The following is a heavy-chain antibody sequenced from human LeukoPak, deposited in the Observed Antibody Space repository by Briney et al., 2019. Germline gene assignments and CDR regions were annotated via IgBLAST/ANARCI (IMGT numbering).Heavy chain of an antibody. CDR2: IHYDSSTE. J-gene: IGHJ4*02. Sequence: PSGTLSLTCAVSGGSISSSNWWSWVRQAPGKGLEWVAYIHYDSSTEDYADSVKGRFTISRDNSKNTLFLQMNNLRVEDMGVLYCAKDWNWAIDYWGQGTLVTVSS. CDR1: GGSISSSNW. D-gene: IGHD1-7*01. V-gene: IGHV3-30*02. CDR3: AKDWNWAIDY.